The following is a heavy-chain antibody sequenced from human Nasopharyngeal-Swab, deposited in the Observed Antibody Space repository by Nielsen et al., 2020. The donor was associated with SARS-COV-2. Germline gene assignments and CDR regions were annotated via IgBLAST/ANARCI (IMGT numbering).Heavy chain of an antibody. CDR1: GGSISSNSYY. J-gene: IGHJ6*02. CDR2: IYYTGST. V-gene: IGHV4-39*01. D-gene: IGHD3-3*01. CDR3: ARLNYDFGGLYGVDV. Sequence: SETLSLTCTVSGGSISSNSYYWAWIRKPPGKGPEWIGNIYYTGSTHYNPSLRSRVTTSVDTSKNQFSLELRSVTAADTGVYFCARLNYDFGGLYGVDVWGQGTTVTVSS.